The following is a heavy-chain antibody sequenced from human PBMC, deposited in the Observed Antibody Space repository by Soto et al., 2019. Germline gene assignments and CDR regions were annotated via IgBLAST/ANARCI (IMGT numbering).Heavy chain of an antibody. D-gene: IGHD6-13*01. Sequence: GGSLRLSCAASGFTFSRYEMNWVRQAPGKGLEWISYISTSGSTIYYADSAKGRFTISRDNAKNSLYLQMNSLRAEDTAVYYCARELAAAGSFDYWGQGTLVTVSS. CDR3: ARELAAAGSFDY. CDR2: ISTSGSTI. CDR1: GFTFSRYE. V-gene: IGHV3-48*03. J-gene: IGHJ4*02.